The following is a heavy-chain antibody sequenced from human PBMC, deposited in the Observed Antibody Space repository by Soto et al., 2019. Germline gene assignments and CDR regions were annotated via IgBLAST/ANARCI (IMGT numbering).Heavy chain of an antibody. V-gene: IGHV3-15*01. D-gene: IGHD4-4*01. CDR1: GFTFTNAW. Sequence: EVQLVESGGGLVKPGGSLRLACEASGFTFTNAWMSWVRQAPGKGLEWVGRIKSKTDGGTADYAAPVKGRFTISRDDSNNTLYLQMNSLNTEDTAVYYCFTDRTYSPVDHWGQGTLVTVSS. CDR2: IKSKTDGGTA. CDR3: FTDRTYSPVDH. J-gene: IGHJ4*02.